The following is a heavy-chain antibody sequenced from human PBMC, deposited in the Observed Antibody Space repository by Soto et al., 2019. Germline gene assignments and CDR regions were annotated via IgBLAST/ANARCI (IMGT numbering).Heavy chain of an antibody. V-gene: IGHV3-11*01. Sequence: GGSLRLSCAASGFTFSDYYMSWIRQAPGKGLEWVSYISSSGSTIYYADSVKGRFTISRDNAKNSLYLQMNSLRAEDTAVYYCARDKLELPGFGDAFDIWGQGTMVTVSS. CDR2: ISSSGSTI. D-gene: IGHD1-7*01. J-gene: IGHJ3*02. CDR1: GFTFSDYY. CDR3: ARDKLELPGFGDAFDI.